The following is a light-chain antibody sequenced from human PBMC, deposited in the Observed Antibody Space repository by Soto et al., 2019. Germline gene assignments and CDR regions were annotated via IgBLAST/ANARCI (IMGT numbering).Light chain of an antibody. CDR1: QSVSRNY. J-gene: IGKJ2*01. CDR3: HQYGSAPYT. CDR2: GAS. Sequence: EIVLMQSPGTLSLSPGERATLSCRASQSVSRNYLAWYQQKPGQAPRLLIYGASSRATGIPDRFSGSGSGTDFTLTISRLEPEDFAVYYCHQYGSAPYTFGQGTKLEIK. V-gene: IGKV3-20*01.